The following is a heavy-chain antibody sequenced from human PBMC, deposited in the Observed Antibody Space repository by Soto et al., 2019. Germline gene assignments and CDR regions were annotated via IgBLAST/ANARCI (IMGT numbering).Heavy chain of an antibody. CDR2: INHSGST. V-gene: IGHV4-34*01. Sequence: TSETLSLTCAVYGGSFSGYDWSWIRQPPGKGLEWIGEINHSGSTNYNPSLKSRVTISVDMSKNQFSLKLSSVTAADTAVYYCASTITMVRGVPRRYYGMDVWGQGTTVTVSS. CDR3: ASTITMVRGVPRRYYGMDV. CDR1: GGSFSGYD. J-gene: IGHJ6*02. D-gene: IGHD3-10*01.